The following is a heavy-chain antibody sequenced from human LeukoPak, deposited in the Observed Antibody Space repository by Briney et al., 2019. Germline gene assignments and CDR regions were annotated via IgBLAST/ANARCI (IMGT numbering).Heavy chain of an antibody. CDR2: VSVDGTST. V-gene: IGHV3-74*01. Sequence: PGGSLTLSYAASGFTFTNHWIHWVRQAPGNGLEWVSYVSVDGTSTTYADSVKGRFTMSRDNAKNTVDLQMNSLRAEDTAVYYCARDSNLAFYLWDQGTLVTVSS. CDR1: GFTFTNHW. J-gene: IGHJ4*02. CDR3: ARDSNLAFYL. D-gene: IGHD1-14*01.